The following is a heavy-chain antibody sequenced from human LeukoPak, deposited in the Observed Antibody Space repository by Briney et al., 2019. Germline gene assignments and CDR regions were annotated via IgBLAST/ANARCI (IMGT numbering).Heavy chain of an antibody. D-gene: IGHD2-21*01. Sequence: SETLSPTCTVSGGSISSSSYYWGWIRQPPGKGLEWIGSIYYSGSTYYNPSLKSRVTISVDTSKNQFSLKLSSVTAADTAVYYCARGGVEVNFDYWGQGTLVTVSS. J-gene: IGHJ4*02. V-gene: IGHV4-39*07. CDR1: GGSISSSSYY. CDR2: IYYSGST. CDR3: ARGGVEVNFDY.